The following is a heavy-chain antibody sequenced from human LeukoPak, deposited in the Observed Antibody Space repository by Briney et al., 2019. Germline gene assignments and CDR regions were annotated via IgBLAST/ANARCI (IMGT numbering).Heavy chain of an antibody. J-gene: IGHJ3*02. D-gene: IGHD6-19*01. CDR3: ARDRSVAGYDAFDI. V-gene: IGHV3-21*01. Sequence: GGSLRLSCAASGFTFISYNMNWVRQAPGKGLEWVSSISSSSSYIYYTASVRGRFTISRDNAKNSLYLQMNSLRAEDTAVYYCARDRSVAGYDAFDIWGQGTMVSVSS. CDR1: GFTFISYN. CDR2: ISSSSSYI.